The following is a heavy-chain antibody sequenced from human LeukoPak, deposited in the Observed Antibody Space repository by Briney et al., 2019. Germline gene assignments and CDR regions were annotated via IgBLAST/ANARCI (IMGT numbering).Heavy chain of an antibody. CDR2: IRYDGSNK. Sequence: GGSLRLSCAASGFTFSSYGMHWVRQAPGKGLEWVAFIRYDGSNKYYADSVKGRFTISSDNAKNSLYLQMNSLRAEDTAVYYCAAVIDYWGQGTLVTVSS. J-gene: IGHJ4*02. CDR1: GFTFSSYG. CDR3: AAVIDY. V-gene: IGHV3-30*02.